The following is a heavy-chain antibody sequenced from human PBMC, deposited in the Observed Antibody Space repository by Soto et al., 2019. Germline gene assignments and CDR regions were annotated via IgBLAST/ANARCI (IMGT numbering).Heavy chain of an antibody. Sequence: VGSLRLSCAASYFDFSSYGIHWVRQAPGKGLEWVAASSYDGRETFYADSAKGRFTVSKEMSKNTAFLQMNALRHEDTAVYFCARDSGWPILNFDNWGQGTPVTVSS. CDR1: YFDFSSYG. V-gene: IGHV3-30*03. CDR3: ARDSGWPILNFDN. CDR2: SSYDGRET. D-gene: IGHD3-10*01. J-gene: IGHJ4*02.